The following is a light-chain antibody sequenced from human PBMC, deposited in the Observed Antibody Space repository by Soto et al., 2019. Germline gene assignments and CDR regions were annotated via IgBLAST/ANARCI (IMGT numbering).Light chain of an antibody. J-gene: IGKJ4*01. CDR2: AAS. Sequence: DIPLTQSPSSLSASVGDRVTITCRASQGISSYLAWYQQKPGEAPKLLIYAASTLQSGVPSRFSGSGSGTDFTLTISSLQPEDFATYYCQQANSFPLTFGGGTKVDI. CDR3: QQANSFPLT. V-gene: IGKV1-9*01. CDR1: QGISSY.